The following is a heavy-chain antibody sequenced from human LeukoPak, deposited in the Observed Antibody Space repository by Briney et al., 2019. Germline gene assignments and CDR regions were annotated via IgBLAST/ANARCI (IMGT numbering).Heavy chain of an antibody. Sequence: ASVKVSCKVSGYTLTELSMHWVRQAPGKGLEWMGGFDPEDGETIYAQKFQGRVTMTEDTSTDTAYMELSSLRSEDTAVYYCATGYTMVRGVHDAFDIWGQGTMVTVSS. V-gene: IGHV1-24*01. CDR1: GYTLTELS. CDR2: FDPEDGET. J-gene: IGHJ3*02. D-gene: IGHD3-10*01. CDR3: ATGYTMVRGVHDAFDI.